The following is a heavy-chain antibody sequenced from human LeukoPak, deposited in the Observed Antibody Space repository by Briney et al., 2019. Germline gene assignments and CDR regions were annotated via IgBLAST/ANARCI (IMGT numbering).Heavy chain of an antibody. CDR3: ANYGGTYWYYFDY. CDR2: ISGSGGNT. CDR1: GFTFSSYA. Sequence: GGSLRLSCTTSGFTFSSYAMSWVRQAPGKGLEWVSTISGSGGNTYYADSVKGRFTTSRDNSKNTLYLQMSSLRADDTAAYYCANYGGTYWYYFDYWGQGTLVIVSS. J-gene: IGHJ4*02. V-gene: IGHV3-23*01. D-gene: IGHD1-26*01.